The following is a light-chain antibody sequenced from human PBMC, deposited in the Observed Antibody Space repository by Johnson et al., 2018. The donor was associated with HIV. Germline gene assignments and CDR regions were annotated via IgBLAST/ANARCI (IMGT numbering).Light chain of an antibody. J-gene: IGLJ1*01. Sequence: SVLTQPPSVSAAPGQKVNISCSGSSSNIGNNYVSWYQQLPGTAPKLLIYDNNKRPSGIPDRFSGSKSGTSATLGITGLQTGDEADYYCGTWDSSLSAYAFGTGTKVTVL. CDR3: GTWDSSLSAYA. V-gene: IGLV1-51*01. CDR2: DNN. CDR1: SSNIGNNY.